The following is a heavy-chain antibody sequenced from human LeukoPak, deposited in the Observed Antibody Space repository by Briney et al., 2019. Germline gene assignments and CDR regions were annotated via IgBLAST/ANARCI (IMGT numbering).Heavy chain of an antibody. J-gene: IGHJ4*02. CDR2: INPSGGST. CDR3: ARDGAVFGFDY. CDR1: GYMFTGYY. V-gene: IGHV1-46*01. Sequence: GASVKVSCKASGYMFTGYYMHWVRQAPGQGLEWMGIINPSGGSTSYAQKFQGRVTMTRDTSTSTVYMELSSLRSEDTAVYYCARDGAVFGFDYWGQGTLVTVSS. D-gene: IGHD1-14*01.